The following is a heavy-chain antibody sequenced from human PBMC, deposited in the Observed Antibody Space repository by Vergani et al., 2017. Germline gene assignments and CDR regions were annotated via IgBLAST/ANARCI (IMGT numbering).Heavy chain of an antibody. J-gene: IGHJ5*02. CDR3: QRGYSSGWDSNWFDP. D-gene: IGHD6-19*01. V-gene: IGHV4-38-2*02. Sequence: QVQLQESGPGLVKPSETLSLTCTVSGYSISSGYYWGWIRQPPGKGLEWIGSIYYSGSTNYNPSLKSRVTISVDTSKNQFSLKLSSVTAADTAVYYCQRGYSSGWDSNWFDPWGQGTLVTVSS. CDR1: GYSISSGYY. CDR2: IYYSGST.